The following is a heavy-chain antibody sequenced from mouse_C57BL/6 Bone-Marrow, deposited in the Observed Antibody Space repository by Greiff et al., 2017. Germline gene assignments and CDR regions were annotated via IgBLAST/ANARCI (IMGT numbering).Heavy chain of an antibody. J-gene: IGHJ3*01. CDR1: GFTFSSYG. D-gene: IGHD2-2*01. Sequence: DVMLVESGGDLVKPGGSLKLSCAASGFTFSSYGMSWVRQTPDKRLEWVATISSGGSYTYYPDSVKGRFTISRDNAKNTLYLQMSSLKSEDTAMDYCARLGGYDGAWFAYWGQGTLVTVSA. CDR3: ARLGGYDGAWFAY. V-gene: IGHV5-6*02. CDR2: ISSGGSYT.